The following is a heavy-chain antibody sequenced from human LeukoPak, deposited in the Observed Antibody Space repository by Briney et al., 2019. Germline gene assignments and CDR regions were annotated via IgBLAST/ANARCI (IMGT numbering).Heavy chain of an antibody. V-gene: IGHV1-8*01. CDR2: MNPNSGNT. Sequence: ASVKVSCKASGYTFTSYDINWVRQATGQGLEWMGWMNPNSGNTGYAQKFQGRVTMTRNTSISTAYMELSSLRSEDTAVYYCARDIFRGATPDYWGQGILVTVSS. CDR1: GYTFTSYD. J-gene: IGHJ4*01. CDR3: ARDIFRGATPDY. D-gene: IGHD3-10*01.